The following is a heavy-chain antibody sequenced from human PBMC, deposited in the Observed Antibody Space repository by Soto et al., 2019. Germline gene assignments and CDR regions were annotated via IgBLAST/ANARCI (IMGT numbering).Heavy chain of an antibody. Sequence: GGSLRLSCAAPGFTFSSYGMHWVRQAPGKGLEWVAVISYDGSNKYYADSVKGRFTISRDNSKNTLYLQMNSLRAEDTAVYYCAKDPNSSGWYGYYYYYGMDVWGQGTTVTVSS. CDR1: GFTFSSYG. CDR3: AKDPNSSGWYGYYYYYGMDV. J-gene: IGHJ6*02. D-gene: IGHD6-19*01. CDR2: ISYDGSNK. V-gene: IGHV3-30*18.